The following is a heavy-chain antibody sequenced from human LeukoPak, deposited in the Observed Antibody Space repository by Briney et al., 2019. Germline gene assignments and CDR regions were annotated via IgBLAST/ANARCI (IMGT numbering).Heavy chain of an antibody. V-gene: IGHV3-7*01. CDR3: ARLPSTVKIDY. D-gene: IGHD4-17*01. Sequence: AGYLRLSCAASGFTFRSYWMSWVRQAPGKWLEWVANINQDGSEKYYVDSVKGRFTISRDNAKNSLYLQRDSLRAEDTAVYYCARLPSTVKIDYWGHGTLVTVSS. J-gene: IGHJ4*01. CDR2: INQDGSEK. CDR1: GFTFRSYW.